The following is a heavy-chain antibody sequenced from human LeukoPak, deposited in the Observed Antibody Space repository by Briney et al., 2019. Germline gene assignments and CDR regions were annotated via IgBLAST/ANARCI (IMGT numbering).Heavy chain of an antibody. CDR3: AKAPVASCRGAFCYPFDC. D-gene: IGHD2-15*01. J-gene: IGHJ4*02. V-gene: IGHV3-23*01. Sequence: GGSLRLSCAASGLTFSNYAMSWVRQAPGKGLEWVSSISDSGGSTYYADSVKGRFTISRDNSKNTLYLQMNSLRAEETAIYYCAKAPVASCRGAFCYPFDCWGQGNLVTVSS. CDR2: ISDSGGST. CDR1: GLTFSNYA.